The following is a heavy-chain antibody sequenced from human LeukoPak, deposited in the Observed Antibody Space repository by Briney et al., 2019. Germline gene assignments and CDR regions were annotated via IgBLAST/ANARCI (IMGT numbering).Heavy chain of an antibody. CDR3: ATASAGGWNYYYYGMDV. D-gene: IGHD6-19*01. J-gene: IGHJ6*02. V-gene: IGHV1-24*01. CDR1: GYTLTELS. CDR2: FDPEDGET. Sequence: AASVKVSCKVSGYTLTELSMHWVRQAPGKGLEWMGGFDPEDGETIYAQKFQGRVSMTEDTSTDTAYMELSSLRSEDTAVYYCATASAGGWNYYYYGMDVWGQGTTVTVS.